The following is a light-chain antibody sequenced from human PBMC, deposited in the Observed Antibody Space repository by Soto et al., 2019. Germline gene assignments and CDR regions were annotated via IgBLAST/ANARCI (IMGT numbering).Light chain of an antibody. Sequence: QSVLTQSPSASASLGASVKLTCTLSSGHSSYAIAWHQQQPEKGPRYLMKLNSDGSHSKGDGIPDRFSGSSSGAERYLTISSLQSEDEADYYCQTWGTGIHPYAVFGGGTQLTVL. CDR1: SGHSSYA. CDR2: LNSDGSH. V-gene: IGLV4-69*01. CDR3: QTWGTGIHPYAV. J-gene: IGLJ7*01.